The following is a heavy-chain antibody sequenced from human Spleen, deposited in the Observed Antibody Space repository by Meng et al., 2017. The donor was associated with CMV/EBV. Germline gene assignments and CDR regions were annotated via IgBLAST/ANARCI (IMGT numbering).Heavy chain of an antibody. CDR1: GFTFSSSW. CDR2: INSDGSST. Sequence: GESLKISCAASGFTFSSSWIHWVRQAPGKGLVWVSRINSDGSSTGYADSAKGRFTISRDNAKNTLYLQMNSLRGEDTAVYYCARGISKYFYGMDVWGQGTTVTVSS. CDR3: ARGISKYFYGMDV. J-gene: IGHJ6*02. V-gene: IGHV3-74*01.